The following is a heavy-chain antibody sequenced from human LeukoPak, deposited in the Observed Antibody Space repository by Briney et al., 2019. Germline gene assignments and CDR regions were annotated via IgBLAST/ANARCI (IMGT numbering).Heavy chain of an antibody. Sequence: PGGSLRLSCGASGFTFSRYGMHWVRQAPGKGLEWVAYIRKDGSDKYYADSVKGRFTISRDSSKNMVYLQMNSLRAEDTAVYYCAKGSNWAFDYWGQGTLVSVSS. CDR3: AKGSNWAFDY. J-gene: IGHJ4*02. CDR1: GFTFSRYG. CDR2: IRKDGSDK. D-gene: IGHD7-27*01. V-gene: IGHV3-30*02.